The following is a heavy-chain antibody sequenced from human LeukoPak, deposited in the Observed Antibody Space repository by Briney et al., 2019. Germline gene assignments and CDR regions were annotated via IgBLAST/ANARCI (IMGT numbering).Heavy chain of an antibody. CDR2: TIPILGIA. V-gene: IGHV1-69*04. J-gene: IGHJ6*02. CDR1: GGTFSSYA. D-gene: IGHD6-19*01. Sequence: SVTVSFTASGGTFSSYAVSWVRQAHGQGLEWMGRTIPILGIANYAQKFQGRVTITTDKSTSTAYMELSSQRPEATAVYYCARESLDSSGWYVKDYYDYGMYVWGQGTTVTVS. CDR3: ARESLDSSGWYVKDYYDYGMYV.